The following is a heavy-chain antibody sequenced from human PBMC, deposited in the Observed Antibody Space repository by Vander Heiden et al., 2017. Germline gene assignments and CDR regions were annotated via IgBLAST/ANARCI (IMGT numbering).Heavy chain of an antibody. J-gene: IGHJ6*02. V-gene: IGHV3-21*01. D-gene: IGHD4-17*01. Sequence: EVQLVESGGGLVQPGGSLRLSCAASGFTSSTYSMNWARQAPGKGLGWVSSISSSSSYIIYADSVKGRFTISRDNAKNSLYLQMNSLRAEDTAVYYCAREDYGDWGGMDVWGQGTTVTVSS. CDR3: AREDYGDWGGMDV. CDR1: GFTSSTYS. CDR2: ISSSSSYI.